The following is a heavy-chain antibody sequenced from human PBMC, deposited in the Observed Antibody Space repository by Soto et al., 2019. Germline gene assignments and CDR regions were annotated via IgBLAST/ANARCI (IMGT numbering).Heavy chain of an antibody. Sequence: AASVKVSCKASGGTFSSYAINWVRQAPGQGLEWMGGIIPIFGTANYAQKFQGRVTITADKSTSTAYMELSSLRSEDTAVYYCARDGGYYDSSGYKAGWFDPWGQGTLVTVSS. V-gene: IGHV1-69*06. CDR3: ARDGGYYDSSGYKAGWFDP. CDR2: IIPIFGTA. J-gene: IGHJ5*02. CDR1: GGTFSSYA. D-gene: IGHD3-22*01.